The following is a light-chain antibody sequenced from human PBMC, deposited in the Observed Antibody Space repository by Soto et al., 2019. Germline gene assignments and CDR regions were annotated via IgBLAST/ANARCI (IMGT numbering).Light chain of an antibody. J-gene: IGLJ1*01. CDR3: GSWDSSLSAYV. Sequence: QSVMTQPPSVSAAPGQKVTISCSGSSSNIGGNSVSWYQQLPGTAPKLLIYDDNKRPSGIPDRFSSSKSGTSATLGITGFQTGDEADYYCGSWDSSLSAYVFGTGTKLTVL. CDR1: SSNIGGNS. CDR2: DDN. V-gene: IGLV1-51*01.